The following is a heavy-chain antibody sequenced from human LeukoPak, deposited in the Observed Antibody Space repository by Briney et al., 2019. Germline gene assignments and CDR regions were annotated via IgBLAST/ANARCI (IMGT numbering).Heavy chain of an antibody. CDR3: VGGSGWPWFSY. V-gene: IGHV3-53*01. D-gene: IGHD6-25*01. CDR2: IYTAGST. J-gene: IGHJ4*02. Sequence: PGGSLRLSCAASRFTVSGNYMSWVRQAPRKGLEWVSVIYTAGSTSSADSVKGRITTSRDNSKNTLYLQMNSLRAEVTAVYCCVGGSGWPWFSYWGQGTLLTVSS. CDR1: RFTVSGNY.